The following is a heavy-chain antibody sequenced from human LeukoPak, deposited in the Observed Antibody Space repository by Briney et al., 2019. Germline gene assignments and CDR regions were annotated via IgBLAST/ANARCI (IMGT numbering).Heavy chain of an antibody. J-gene: IGHJ4*01. D-gene: IGHD1-20*01. CDR2: INPNSGGT. CDR1: GYTFTGYY. V-gene: IGHV1-2*02. Sequence: ALVKVSCKASGYTFTGYYMHWVRQAPGQGLEWMGWINPNSGGTNYAQKFQGRVTMTRDTSISTAYMELSRLRSDDTAVYYCAKNNWNDMPFVDDWGQGTLVTVSS. CDR3: AKNNWNDMPFVDD.